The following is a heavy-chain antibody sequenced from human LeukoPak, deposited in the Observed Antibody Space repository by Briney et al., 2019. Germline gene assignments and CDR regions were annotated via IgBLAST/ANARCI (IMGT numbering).Heavy chain of an antibody. CDR3: ATDMGDDTSGSYRFGLDV. CDR1: GFTFSSHW. Sequence: GGSLTLSCAASGFTFSSHWMYWVRQVPGKGLVWVSRIKKDGSDTTYADSVKGRFTISRDNAKNTLYLQMNRLRAEGTAVYYWATDMGDDTSGSYRFGLDVWGLGTTVTVSS. V-gene: IGHV3-74*01. CDR2: IKKDGSDT. D-gene: IGHD3-22*01. J-gene: IGHJ6*02.